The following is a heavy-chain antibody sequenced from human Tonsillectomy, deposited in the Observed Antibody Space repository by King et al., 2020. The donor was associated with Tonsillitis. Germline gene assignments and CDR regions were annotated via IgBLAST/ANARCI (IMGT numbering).Heavy chain of an antibody. CDR1: GDSVSSNSAT. CDR3: AVSGGWPDHPIDY. Sequence: VQLPQSGPRLVKPSQTLSLTCAISGDSVSSNSATWNWIRQSPSRGLEWLGRTYYRSKWYNDYAISVKSRITINPDTSKNQFSLQLNSVTPEDTAVYFCAVSGGWPDHPIDYWGQGTLVTVSS. D-gene: IGHD1-14*01. J-gene: IGHJ4*02. V-gene: IGHV6-1*01. CDR2: TYYRSKWYN.